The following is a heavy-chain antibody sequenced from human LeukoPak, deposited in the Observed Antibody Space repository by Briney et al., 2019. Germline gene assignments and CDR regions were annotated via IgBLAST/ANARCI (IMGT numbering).Heavy chain of an antibody. J-gene: IGHJ4*02. Sequence: SETLSLTCTVSGGSISSYYWSWIRQPPGKGLEWIGYIYYSGSTNYNPSLKSRVTISVDASKTQSSLELSSVTAADTAVYYCARLRLAAAGRHFDYWGQGTLVTVSS. CDR1: GGSISSYY. CDR2: IYYSGST. V-gene: IGHV4-59*01. D-gene: IGHD6-13*01. CDR3: ARLRLAAAGRHFDY.